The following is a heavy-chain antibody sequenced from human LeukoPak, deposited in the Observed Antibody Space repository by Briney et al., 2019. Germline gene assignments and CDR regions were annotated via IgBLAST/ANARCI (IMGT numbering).Heavy chain of an antibody. CDR1: GFTVSSNY. CDR3: ARVVAVWFDP. Sequence: GGSLRLSCAASGFTVSSNYMSWVRQAPGKGLEWVSLINTGGTTYYADSVKGRFTISRDNSKNTVFLQMNSLRAEDTAVYYCARVVAVWFDPWGQGTLVTVSS. V-gene: IGHV3-53*01. CDR2: INTGGTT. D-gene: IGHD2-15*01. J-gene: IGHJ5*02.